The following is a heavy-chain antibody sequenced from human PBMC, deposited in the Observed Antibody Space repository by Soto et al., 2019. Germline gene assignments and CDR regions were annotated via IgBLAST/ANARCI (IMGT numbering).Heavy chain of an antibody. Sequence: PXETLSLTCTVSGGSISSSSYYWGWIRQPPGKGLEWIGSIYYSGSTYYNPSLKSRVTISVDTSKNQFSLKLSSVTAADTAVYYCARNARDGDYVEYFQHWGQGTLVTVSS. V-gene: IGHV4-39*01. D-gene: IGHD4-17*01. J-gene: IGHJ1*01. CDR2: IYYSGST. CDR1: GGSISSSSYY. CDR3: ARNARDGDYVEYFQH.